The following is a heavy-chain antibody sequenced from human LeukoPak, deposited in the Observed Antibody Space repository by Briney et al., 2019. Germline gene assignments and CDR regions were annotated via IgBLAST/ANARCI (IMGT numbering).Heavy chain of an antibody. Sequence: ASVKVSCKASGYTFTSYGISWVRQAPGQGLEWMGRINPNSGGTNYAQKFQGRVTMTRDTSISTAYMGLSRLRSDDTAVYYCATIAAAGTEIDYWGQGTLVTVSS. CDR2: INPNSGGT. V-gene: IGHV1-2*06. CDR3: ATIAAAGTEIDY. J-gene: IGHJ4*02. D-gene: IGHD6-13*01. CDR1: GYTFTSYG.